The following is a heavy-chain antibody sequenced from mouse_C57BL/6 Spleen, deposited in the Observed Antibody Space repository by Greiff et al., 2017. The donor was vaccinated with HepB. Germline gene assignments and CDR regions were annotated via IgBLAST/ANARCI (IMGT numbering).Heavy chain of an antibody. V-gene: IGHV1-81*01. CDR2: IYPRSGNT. CDR3: ARKESKYEGYYALDY. J-gene: IGHJ4*01. Sequence: VQLQQSGAELARPGASVKLSCKASGYTFTSYGISWVKQRTGQGLEWIGEIYPRSGNTYYNEKFKGKATLTADKSSSTAYMELHSLTSEDSAVYFCARKESKYEGYYALDYWGQGTSVTVSS. D-gene: IGHD2-5*01. CDR1: GYTFTSYG.